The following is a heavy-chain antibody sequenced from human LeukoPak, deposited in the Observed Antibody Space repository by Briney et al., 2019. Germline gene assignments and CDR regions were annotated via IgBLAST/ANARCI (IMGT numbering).Heavy chain of an antibody. CDR2: MNPNSGNT. Sequence: ASVKVSCKASGYTFTSYDINWVRQATGQGLEWMGWMNPNSGNTGYAQKLQGRVTMTTDTSTSTAYMELRSLRSDDAAVYYCARGGAYCGGDCYWVIDYWGQGTLVTVSS. J-gene: IGHJ4*02. D-gene: IGHD2-21*02. CDR3: ARGGAYCGGDCYWVIDY. CDR1: GYTFTSYD. V-gene: IGHV1-8*01.